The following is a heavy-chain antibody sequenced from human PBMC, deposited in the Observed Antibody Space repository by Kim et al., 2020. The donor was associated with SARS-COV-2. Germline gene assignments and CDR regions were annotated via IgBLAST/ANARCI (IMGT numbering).Heavy chain of an antibody. CDR2: MNPNSGNT. Sequence: ASVKVSCKASGYTFTSYDINWVRQATGQGLEWMGWMNPNSGNTGYAQRFQGRVTMTRSTSKSTAYMELSGLTSEDTAVYYCARGRKRYSETCGYLVAHWGQGSLVLVSS. D-gene: IGHD3-22*01. CDR3: ARGRKRYSETCGYLVAH. CDR1: GYTFTSYD. J-gene: IGHJ1*01. V-gene: IGHV1-8*01.